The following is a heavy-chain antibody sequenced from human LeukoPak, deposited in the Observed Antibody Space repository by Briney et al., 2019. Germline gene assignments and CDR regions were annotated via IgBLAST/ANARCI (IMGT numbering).Heavy chain of an antibody. J-gene: IGHJ4*02. Sequence: GGSLRLSCAASGFTFSSYEMNWVRQAPGKGLGWVSYISSSGSTIYYADSVKGRFTISRDNAKNSLYLQMNSLRAEDTAVYYCVRDGQLLRFRILEYWGQGTLVTVSS. V-gene: IGHV3-48*03. CDR3: VRDGQLLRFRILEY. D-gene: IGHD5-12*01. CDR1: GFTFSSYE. CDR2: ISSSGSTI.